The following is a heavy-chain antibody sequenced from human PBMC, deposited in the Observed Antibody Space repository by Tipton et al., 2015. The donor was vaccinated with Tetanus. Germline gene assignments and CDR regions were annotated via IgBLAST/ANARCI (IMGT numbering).Heavy chain of an antibody. J-gene: IGHJ4*02. D-gene: IGHD1-1*01. CDR1: GYTFTSFG. CDR2: INTDKGST. CDR3: ARGGTMDY. Sequence: QLVQSGAEVKKPGASVRVSCKASGYTFTSFGINWVRQAPGQGLEWMGWINTDKGSTNYAQNLQGRVIMTTDTSTLTAYMELRSLRSDYTAVYYCARGGTMDYWGQGTLVTVSA. V-gene: IGHV1-18*01.